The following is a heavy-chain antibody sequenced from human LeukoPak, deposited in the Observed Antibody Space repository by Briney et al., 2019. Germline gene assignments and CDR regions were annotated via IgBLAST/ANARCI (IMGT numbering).Heavy chain of an antibody. CDR3: ARDDVVQVVVPAAIEEANAFDI. D-gene: IGHD2-2*01. J-gene: IGHJ3*02. V-gene: IGHV1-69*04. CDR2: IIPILGIA. CDR1: GGTFSSYA. Sequence: GASVKVSCKASGGTFSSYAISWVRQAPGQGLEWMGRIIPILGIANYAQKFQGRVTITADKSTSTAYMELSSLRSEDTAVYYCARDDVVQVVVPAAIEEANAFDIWGQGTMDTVSS.